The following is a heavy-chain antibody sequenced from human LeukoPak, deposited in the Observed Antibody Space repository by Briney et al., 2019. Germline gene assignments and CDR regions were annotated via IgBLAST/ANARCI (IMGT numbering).Heavy chain of an antibody. D-gene: IGHD2-15*01. Sequence: ASVKVSCKASGYTFTNNYMHWVRQAPGQGLEWMGIINPSGGSTNYAQKFQGRVTMTSDTSTSTAYMELSSLRSGDTAVYYCARAVGIVVVVVATLDYWGQGTLVTVSS. V-gene: IGHV1-46*01. CDR2: INPSGGST. CDR3: ARAVGIVVVVVATLDY. CDR1: GYTFTNNY. J-gene: IGHJ4*02.